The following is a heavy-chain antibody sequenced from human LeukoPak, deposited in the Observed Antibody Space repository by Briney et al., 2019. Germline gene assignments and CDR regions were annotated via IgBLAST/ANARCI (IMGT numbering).Heavy chain of an antibody. V-gene: IGHV4-39*01. CDR3: VRGGRASDLRYFDRLGEDWFDP. Sequence: PSETLSLTCTVSGGSISSSSYYWGWIRQPPGKGLEWIGSIYYSGSTYYNPSLKSRVTISVDTSKNQFSLKLSSVTAADTAVYYCVRGGRASDLRYFDRLGEDWFDPWGQGTLVTVSS. J-gene: IGHJ5*02. CDR1: GGSISSSSYY. D-gene: IGHD3-9*01. CDR2: IYYSGST.